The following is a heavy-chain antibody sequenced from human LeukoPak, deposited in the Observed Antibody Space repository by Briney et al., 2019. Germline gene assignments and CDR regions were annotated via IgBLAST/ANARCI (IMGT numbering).Heavy chain of an antibody. J-gene: IGHJ5*02. D-gene: IGHD3-22*01. V-gene: IGHV3-48*04. CDR2: ISSSGSTI. CDR3: ARDRTDYYDSIHWFDP. CDR1: GFTFSSYS. Sequence: GGSLRLSCAASGFTFSSYSMNWVRQAPGKGLEWVSYISSSGSTIYYADSVKGRFTISRDNAKNSLYLQMNSLRAEDTAVYYCARDRTDYYDSIHWFDPWGQGTLVTVSS.